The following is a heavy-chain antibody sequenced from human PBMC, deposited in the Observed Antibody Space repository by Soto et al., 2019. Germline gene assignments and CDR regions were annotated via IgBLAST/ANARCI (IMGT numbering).Heavy chain of an antibody. D-gene: IGHD3-10*01. CDR2: ISSSRSYI. V-gene: IGHV3-21*01. CDR1: GFTFSTYS. Sequence: EVQLVESGGGLVKPGGSLRLSCAASGFTFSTYSMNWVRQAPGKGLEWVTSISSSRSYIYYAGSVKGRFTISGDNAKKSLYLQTNSPRDDDTAVYYCARERGGGLKAFDIWGQGTMVTVSS. J-gene: IGHJ3*02. CDR3: ARERGGGLKAFDI.